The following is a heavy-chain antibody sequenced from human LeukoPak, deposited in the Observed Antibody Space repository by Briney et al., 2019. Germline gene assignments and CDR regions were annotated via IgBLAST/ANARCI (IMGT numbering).Heavy chain of an antibody. CDR2: IYHTGST. CDR3: ARRSTSWSGGVGFDS. Sequence: PSETLSLTCTVSGGSMGSYYWNWIRQPPGRGLEWIGYIYHTGSTNYNPSLKSRVTISVDTSKNQFSLKLSSVTAADTAVYYCARRSTSWSGGVGFDSWGQGTLVTVSS. J-gene: IGHJ5*01. V-gene: IGHV4-59*08. CDR1: GGSMGSYY. D-gene: IGHD2-2*01.